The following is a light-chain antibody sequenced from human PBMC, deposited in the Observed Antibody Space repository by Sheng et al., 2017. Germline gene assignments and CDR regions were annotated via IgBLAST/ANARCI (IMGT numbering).Light chain of an antibody. CDR3: QQYNNWPSFT. Sequence: EIVLTQSPDTLSLSPGERATLSCRASQTISSTYLAWCQQKPGQAPRLLIHGASTRATGTPARFSGSGSGTEFTLTISSLQSEDLAVYYCQQYNNWPSFTFGQGTILEI. CDR1: QTISSTY. J-gene: IGKJ2*01. CDR2: GAS. V-gene: IGKV3-15*01.